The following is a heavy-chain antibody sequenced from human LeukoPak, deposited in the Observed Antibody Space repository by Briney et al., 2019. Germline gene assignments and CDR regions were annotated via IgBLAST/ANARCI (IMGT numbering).Heavy chain of an antibody. CDR2: IIPIFGTA. Sequence: SVKVSCKASGGTFSSYAISWVRQAPGQGLEWMEGIIPIFGTANYAQKFQGRVTITADESTSTAYMELSSLRSEDTAVYYCARDGDYYGSGNFDYWGQGTLVTVSS. D-gene: IGHD3-10*01. CDR1: GGTFSSYA. V-gene: IGHV1-69*13. J-gene: IGHJ4*02. CDR3: ARDGDYYGSGNFDY.